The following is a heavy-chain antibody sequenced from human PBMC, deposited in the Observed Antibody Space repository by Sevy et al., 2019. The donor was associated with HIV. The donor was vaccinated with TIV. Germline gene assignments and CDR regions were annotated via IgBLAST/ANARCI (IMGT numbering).Heavy chain of an antibody. J-gene: IGHJ4*02. CDR1: GYTFTFYD. Sequence: ASVKVSCKASGYTFTFYDINWVRQATGQGLEWVGWMNPNSGNTGYAQKFQGRVTMTRNTSKSTAYMELSSLGSEDTAVFYCARGASLYSSSIIEYDYWGQGTLVTVSS. CDR3: ARGASLYSSSIIEYDY. D-gene: IGHD6-6*01. V-gene: IGHV1-8*01. CDR2: MNPNSGNT.